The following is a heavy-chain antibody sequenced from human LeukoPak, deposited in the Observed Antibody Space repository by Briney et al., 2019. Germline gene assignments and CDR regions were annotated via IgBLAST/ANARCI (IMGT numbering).Heavy chain of an antibody. CDR3: AKHRNFGELSPFDS. Sequence: PGGSLRLSCAASGFTFSSYSMGWVCQAPGKGLERVSTFSGSGGTTYYADSVKGRFTVSRDNSKNTLYLQMNSLRTEDTAIYYCAKHRNFGELSPFDSWGQGTLVTVSS. CDR2: FSGSGGTT. D-gene: IGHD3-10*01. J-gene: IGHJ4*02. V-gene: IGHV3-23*01. CDR1: GFTFSSYS.